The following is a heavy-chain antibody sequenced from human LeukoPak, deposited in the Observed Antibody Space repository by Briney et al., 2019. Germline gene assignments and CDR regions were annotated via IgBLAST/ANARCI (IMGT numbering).Heavy chain of an antibody. D-gene: IGHD6-19*01. Sequence: PGGSLRLSCAASGFTFSTYWMSWVRQAPGKGLEWVANIKQDGSEKYYVDSVKGRFTISRDNAKNSLYLQMNSLRAEDTAVYYCARDAGNSSGWYGVQGAFDIWGQGTMVTVSS. CDR1: GFTFSTYW. CDR3: ARDAGNSSGWYGVQGAFDI. CDR2: IKQDGSEK. V-gene: IGHV3-7*01. J-gene: IGHJ3*02.